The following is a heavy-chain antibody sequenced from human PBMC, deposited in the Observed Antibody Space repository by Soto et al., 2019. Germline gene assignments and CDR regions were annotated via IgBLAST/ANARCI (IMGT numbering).Heavy chain of an antibody. D-gene: IGHD6-19*01. CDR3: ARRGSAWYYFNY. CDR1: GITFSSYA. Sequence: PGGSLRLSCAASGITFSSYALSWVRQAPGKGLEWVSSISGSGVNTYYADSVKGRFTISRDNSKNTLILQMDSLRAEDTAVYYCARRGSAWYYFNYWGQGTPVTVSS. J-gene: IGHJ4*02. CDR2: ISGSGVNT. V-gene: IGHV3-23*01.